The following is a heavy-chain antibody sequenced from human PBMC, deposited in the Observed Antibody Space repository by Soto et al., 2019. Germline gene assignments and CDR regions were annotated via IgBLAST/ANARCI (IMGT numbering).Heavy chain of an antibody. CDR1: GYSFTNND. D-gene: IGHD3-10*01. J-gene: IGHJ5*02. CDR2: MNPGSGDT. V-gene: IGHV1-8*01. CDR3: ARMESFGSLNWFDP. Sequence: ASVKVSCKASGYSFTNNDVSGVRQATGQGLEWMGWMNPGSGDTGYAQKFQGRVTMTRDISIATAYMELSSLRSDDTAIYYCARMESFGSLNWFDPWVQGTLVTVSS.